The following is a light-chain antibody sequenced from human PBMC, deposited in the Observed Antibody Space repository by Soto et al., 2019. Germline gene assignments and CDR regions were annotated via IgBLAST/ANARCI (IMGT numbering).Light chain of an antibody. CDR2: GAS. CDR1: QSVGST. J-gene: IGKJ5*01. Sequence: EIVMTQSPATLSVSPGERATLSCRASQSVGSTLAWYQQKPGQAPRLLIYGASTRATSISARFSGSGSATDFTLTISSLQSEDFAVYYCQQHNQWPITFGQGTRPEIK. CDR3: QQHNQWPIT. V-gene: IGKV3-15*01.